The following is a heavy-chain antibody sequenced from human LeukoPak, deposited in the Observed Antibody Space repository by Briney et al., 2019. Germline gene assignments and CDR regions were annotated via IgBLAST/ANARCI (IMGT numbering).Heavy chain of an antibody. D-gene: IGHD1-26*01. CDR1: GGSFSGYY. J-gene: IGHJ5*02. Sequence: WETLSLTCAVYGGSFSGYYWSWIRQPPGKGLEWIGEINHSGSTNYNPSLKSRVTISVDTSKNQFSLKLSSLTAADTAVYYCARHEYSGSYYGLSWFDPWGQGTLVTVSS. V-gene: IGHV4-34*01. CDR3: ARHEYSGSYYGLSWFDP. CDR2: INHSGST.